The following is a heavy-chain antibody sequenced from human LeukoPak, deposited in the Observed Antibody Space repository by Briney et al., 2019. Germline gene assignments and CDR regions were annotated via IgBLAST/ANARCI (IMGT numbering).Heavy chain of an antibody. D-gene: IGHD2-15*01. CDR2: INHSGTK. Sequence: SETLSLTCALYGGSFADYYWSWVRQSPGKGLEWIGEINHSGTKRYNLSLKSRLVMSIDTSKNQFSLKLSFVTTADTAVYYCARALGYCSGGSCTRGYNWFDPWGQGTLVTVPS. V-gene: IGHV4-34*01. J-gene: IGHJ5*02. CDR1: GGSFADYY. CDR3: ARALGYCSGGSCTRGYNWFDP.